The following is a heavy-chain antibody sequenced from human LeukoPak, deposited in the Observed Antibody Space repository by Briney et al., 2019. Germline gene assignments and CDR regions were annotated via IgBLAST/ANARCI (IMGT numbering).Heavy chain of an antibody. CDR1: GFAFDEHG. CDR3: ARAPITSPFYFDY. D-gene: IGHD2-2*01. V-gene: IGHV3-20*04. CDR2: INWSGGST. J-gene: IGHJ4*02. Sequence: GGSLRLSCTASGFAFDEHGMSWVRQVPGKGLEWVSGINWSGGSTGYADPLRGRFTISRDNAKNSLYLRMDSLRAEDTALYYCARAPITSPFYFDYWGRGTLVTVSS.